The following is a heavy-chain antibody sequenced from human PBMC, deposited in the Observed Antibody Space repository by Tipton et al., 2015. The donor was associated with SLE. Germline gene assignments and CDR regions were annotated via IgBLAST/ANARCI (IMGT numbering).Heavy chain of an antibody. V-gene: IGHV1-18*01. CDR3: ARLTGSYCFDY. Sequence: QSGAEVKKPGASVKVSCKASGYTFGTFGLSWVRQAPGQGLEWMGRISPYNGDTYYAQTFQGRVTLTTDTSTNTAYMDLRSLRSDDTAVYYCARLTGSYCFDYWGQGTLVTVSS. D-gene: IGHD1-26*01. CDR2: ISPYNGDT. J-gene: IGHJ4*02. CDR1: GYTFGTFG.